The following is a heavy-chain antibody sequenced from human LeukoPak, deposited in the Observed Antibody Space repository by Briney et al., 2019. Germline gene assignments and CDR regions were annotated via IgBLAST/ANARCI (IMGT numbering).Heavy chain of an antibody. CDR1: GFTFSSYG. CDR2: IWYGGSNK. CDR3: AKDGAGYSYGSKYYYYYYMDV. V-gene: IGHV3-30*18. D-gene: IGHD5-18*01. J-gene: IGHJ6*03. Sequence: GRSLRLSCAASGFTFSSYGMHWVRQAPGKGLEWVAVIWYGGSNKYYADSVKGRFTISRDNSKNTLYLQMNSLRAEDTAVYYCAKDGAGYSYGSKYYYYYYMDVWGKGTTVTVSS.